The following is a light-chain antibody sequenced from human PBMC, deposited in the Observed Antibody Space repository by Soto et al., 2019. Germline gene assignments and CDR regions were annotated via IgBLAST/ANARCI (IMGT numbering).Light chain of an antibody. V-gene: IGKV1-39*01. CDR3: QQSYGFPLT. Sequence: DIPMTQSPSSLSASGGDRITITCRASQDIRNFLNWYQQKPGRAPKVLSYGASTLQRGVPSRFSGSGSGTEFTLTISSLQPEDFATYYCQQSYGFPLTFGGGTKVQI. J-gene: IGKJ4*01. CDR2: GAS. CDR1: QDIRNF.